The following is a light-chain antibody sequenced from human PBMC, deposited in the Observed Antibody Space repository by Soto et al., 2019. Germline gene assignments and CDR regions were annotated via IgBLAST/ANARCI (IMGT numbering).Light chain of an antibody. V-gene: IGLV2-14*01. Sequence: QSALTQPASVSGSPGQSITISCTGTSSDVGGYNYVSCYQLHPGKAPKLMISEVTNRPSGVSSRFSGSKSGNTASLTISGLQADDEADYYCRFYTSNSNPYVFGPGTKVTVL. CDR2: EVT. CDR3: RFYTSNSNPYV. CDR1: SSDVGGYNY. J-gene: IGLJ1*01.